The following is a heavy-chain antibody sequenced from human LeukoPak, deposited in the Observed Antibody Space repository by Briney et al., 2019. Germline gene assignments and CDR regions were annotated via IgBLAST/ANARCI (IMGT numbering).Heavy chain of an antibody. V-gene: IGHV4-39*01. D-gene: IGHD1-26*01. J-gene: IGHJ4*02. CDR3: ARRVGATRSPNFDY. Sequence: PSETLFLTCTVSGGSISSSSYYWGWIRQPPGKGLEWIGSIYYSGITHYNPSLKSRVTISVDTSKNQFSLKLSSVTAADTAVYYCARRVGATRSPNFDYWGQGTLVTVSS. CDR1: GGSISSSSYY. CDR2: IYYSGIT.